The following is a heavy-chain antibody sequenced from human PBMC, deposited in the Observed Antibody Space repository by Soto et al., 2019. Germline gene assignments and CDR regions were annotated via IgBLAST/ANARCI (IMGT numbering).Heavy chain of an antibody. CDR2: IRSKADNYAT. V-gene: IGHV3-73*02. CDR3: ARLAEWEYYDGMDV. J-gene: IGHJ6*02. D-gene: IGHD1-26*01. CDR1: GFTFSVSA. Sequence: EVQLVESGGGLVQPGGSLKLSCAVSGFTFSVSAIHWVRQASGKGLEWVGRIRSKADNYATAYGASVKGRFSISRDDSKNTAYLQMGSLNPEDTAVYYCARLAEWEYYDGMDVWGQGTTVTVSS.